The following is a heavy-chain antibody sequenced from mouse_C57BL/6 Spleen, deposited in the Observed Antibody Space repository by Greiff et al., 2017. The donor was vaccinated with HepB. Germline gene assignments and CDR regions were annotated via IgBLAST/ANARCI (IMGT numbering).Heavy chain of an antibody. CDR1: GFTFSSYA. J-gene: IGHJ2*01. D-gene: IGHD2-4*01. Sequence: EVHLVESGEGLVKPGGSLKLSCAASGFTFSSYAMSWVRQTPEKRLEWVAYISSGGDYIYYADTVKGRFTISRDNARNTLYLQMSSLKSEDTAMYYCTRVGYDYDGVDYWGQGTTLTVSS. CDR3: TRVGYDYDGVDY. CDR2: ISSGGDYI. V-gene: IGHV5-9-1*02.